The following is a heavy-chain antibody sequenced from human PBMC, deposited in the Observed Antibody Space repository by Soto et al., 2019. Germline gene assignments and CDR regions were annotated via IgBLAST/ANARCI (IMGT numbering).Heavy chain of an antibody. CDR1: GFSLSTSGVG. J-gene: IGHJ4*02. CDR2: IYWNDDK. D-gene: IGHD6-19*01. Sequence: SGPTLVNPTQTLTLTCTFSGFSLSTSGVGVGWIRQPPGKALEWLALIYWNDDKRYSPSLKSRLTITKDTSKNQVVLTMTNMDPVNTATYYCARLAVAQWDFDYWGQGTLVNVSS. CDR3: ARLAVAQWDFDY. V-gene: IGHV2-5*01.